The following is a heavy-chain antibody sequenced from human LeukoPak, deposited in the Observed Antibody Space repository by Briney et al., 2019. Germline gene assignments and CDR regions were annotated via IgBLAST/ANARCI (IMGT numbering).Heavy chain of an antibody. CDR3: ARDRLSMVRGTWRY. CDR2: IIPIFGTA. J-gene: IGHJ4*02. D-gene: IGHD3-10*01. CDR1: GGTFSSYA. Sequence: ASVKVSCKASGGTFSSYAISWVRQAPGQGLEWMGGIIPIFGTANYAQKFQGRVTITADESTSTAYMELSSLRSEDTAVYYCARDRLSMVRGTWRYWGQGTLVTVSS. V-gene: IGHV1-69*13.